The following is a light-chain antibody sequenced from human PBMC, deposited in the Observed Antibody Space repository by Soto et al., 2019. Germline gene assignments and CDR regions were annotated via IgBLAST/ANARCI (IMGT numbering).Light chain of an antibody. V-gene: IGLV2-14*01. J-gene: IGLJ1*01. CDR2: DVS. CDR3: SSYTSSSTDV. CDR1: SSDVGGYNY. Sequence: QSALTQPASVSGSPEQSITISCTGTSSDVGGYNYVSWYQQHPGKVPKLIIYDVSNRPSGVSNRFSGSKSGNTASLTISGLQAEDEADYYCSSYTSSSTDVFGTGTKLTVL.